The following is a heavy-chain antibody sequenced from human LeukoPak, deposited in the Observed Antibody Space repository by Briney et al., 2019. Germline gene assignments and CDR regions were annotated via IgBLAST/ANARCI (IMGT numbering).Heavy chain of an antibody. V-gene: IGHV4-39*07. CDR2: IYYSGGT. CDR3: AASLWFGIYPDY. D-gene: IGHD3-10*01. CDR1: GGSISSSSYY. Sequence: SETLSLTCTVSGGSISSSSYYWGWIRQPPGKGLEWIGSIYYSGGTYYNPSLKSRATISVDTSNNHLSLSLNSVTAADTAVYYCAASLWFGIYPDYWGQGSLVTVSS. J-gene: IGHJ4*02.